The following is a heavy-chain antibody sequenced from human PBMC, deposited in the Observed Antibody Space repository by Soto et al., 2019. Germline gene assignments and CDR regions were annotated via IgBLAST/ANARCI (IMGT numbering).Heavy chain of an antibody. CDR2: MNPNSGNT. D-gene: IGHD2-2*01. V-gene: IGHV1-8*01. CDR1: GYTFTSYD. CDR3: ARADCSSTSCYVDY. Sequence: ASVKVSCKASGYTFTSYDINWVRQATGQGLEWMGWMNPNSGNTGYAQKFQGRVTMTRNTSISTAYMELSSLRSEDTAVYYCARADCSSTSCYVDYWGQGTLVTVSS. J-gene: IGHJ4*02.